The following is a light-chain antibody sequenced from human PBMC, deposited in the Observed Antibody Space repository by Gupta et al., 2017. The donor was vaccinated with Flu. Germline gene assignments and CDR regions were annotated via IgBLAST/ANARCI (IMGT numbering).Light chain of an antibody. Sequence: EIVMTQYTATMSVSPGERVALSCRASQSVGTNLAWYQQKPGQPPRLLIYGASIRATGIPARFSGSGSGTDFALTISSLQSEDFVVYYCQQYNNWPRYTFGQGTKLEIK. CDR1: QSVGTN. CDR2: GAS. CDR3: QQYNNWPRYT. J-gene: IGKJ2*01. V-gene: IGKV3-15*01.